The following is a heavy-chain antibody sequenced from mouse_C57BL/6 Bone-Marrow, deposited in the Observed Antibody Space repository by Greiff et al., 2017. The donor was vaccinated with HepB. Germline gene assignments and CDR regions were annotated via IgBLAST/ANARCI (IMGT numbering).Heavy chain of an antibody. J-gene: IGHJ2*01. D-gene: IGHD1-1*01. CDR2: IWSGGST. V-gene: IGHV2-2*01. CDR3: ARGDYYGSSLYYFDY. Sequence: QVQLKQSGPGLVQPSQSLSITCTVSGFSLTSYGVHWVRQSPGKGLEWLGVIWSGGSTDYNAAFISRLSISKDNSTSQVFFKMNSLQADDTAIYYCARGDYYGSSLYYFDYWGQGTTLTVSS. CDR1: GFSLTSYG.